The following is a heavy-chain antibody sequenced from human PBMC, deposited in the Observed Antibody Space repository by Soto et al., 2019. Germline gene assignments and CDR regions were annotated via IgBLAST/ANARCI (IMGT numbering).Heavy chain of an antibody. CDR1: EFTFSGRS. CDR2: IDKVGTDS. CDR3: ARGWFGPDV. V-gene: IGHV3-74*01. J-gene: IGHJ6*03. Sequence: EVQLVESGGGLVQPGGSLRLSCAASEFTFSGRSVHWVRQAPGKGLVWVSGIDKVGTDSTYADSVKGRFTSSRDNAKNTVYLQMTSLRVQDTAVYYCARGWFGPDVWGKGTTVTVSS. D-gene: IGHD3-10*01.